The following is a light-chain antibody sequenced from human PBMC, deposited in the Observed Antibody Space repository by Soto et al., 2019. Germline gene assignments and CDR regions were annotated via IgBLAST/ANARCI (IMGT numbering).Light chain of an antibody. CDR3: SSYTRSSTLYV. V-gene: IGLV2-14*01. Sequence: QSALTQPASVSGSPELSITISCTGTSSDVGAYNYLCWYKQRPGKAPQLMIYEVTNRPSGVSDRFSGSKSGNTASLTISGLQAEDEADYYCSSYTRSSTLYVFGTGTKVTVL. CDR1: SSDVGAYNY. CDR2: EVT. J-gene: IGLJ1*01.